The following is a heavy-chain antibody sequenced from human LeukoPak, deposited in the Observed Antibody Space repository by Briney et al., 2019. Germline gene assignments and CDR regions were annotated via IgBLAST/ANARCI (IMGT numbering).Heavy chain of an antibody. Sequence: SETLSLTCTVSGGSISSGDYYWSWLRHPPGKGLEWIGYIYYSGNTYYNPSLRSRVTISVDTSKNQFSLKLTSVTAADTAVYYCARTTYFCSSTICYPNWFDPWGQGSLATVSS. CDR2: IYYSGNT. D-gene: IGHD2-2*01. V-gene: IGHV4-30-4*01. J-gene: IGHJ5*02. CDR1: GGSISSGDYY. CDR3: ARTTYFCSSTICYPNWFDP.